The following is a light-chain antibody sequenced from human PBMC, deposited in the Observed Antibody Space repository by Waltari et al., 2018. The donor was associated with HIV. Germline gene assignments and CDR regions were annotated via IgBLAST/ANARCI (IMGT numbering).Light chain of an antibody. Sequence: QSVLTQPASLSGSPGQSITISCAGRSSDLGAFNYVSWYRHHPGEAPKLIIYDVAKRPSGVSDRFSASKAGEAASLTISGLQAEDEALYYCSSYTITNTWVFGGGTTLTVL. J-gene: IGLJ3*02. V-gene: IGLV2-14*03. CDR2: DVA. CDR1: SSDLGAFNY. CDR3: SSYTITNTWV.